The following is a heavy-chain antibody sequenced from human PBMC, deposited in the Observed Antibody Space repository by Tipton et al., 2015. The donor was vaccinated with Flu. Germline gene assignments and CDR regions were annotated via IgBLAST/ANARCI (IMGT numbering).Heavy chain of an antibody. Sequence: TLSLTCTVSGDSISSYYCTWIRQPAGKGLEWIGRISTSGNTNYNPSLKSRVTMSVDTSKNQFSLKLTSVTAADTAVYYRARDLSSSSLLYWYFHLWGRGTLVTVS. J-gene: IGHJ2*01. CDR2: ISTSGNT. CDR1: GDSISSYY. D-gene: IGHD6-13*01. CDR3: ARDLSSSSLLYWYFHL. V-gene: IGHV4-4*07.